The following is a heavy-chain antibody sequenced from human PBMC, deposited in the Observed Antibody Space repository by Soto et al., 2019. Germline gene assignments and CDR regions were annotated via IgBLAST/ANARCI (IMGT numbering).Heavy chain of an antibody. CDR2: INPKTGVT. CDR3: ARDRHASAVSSGSGVGWIDP. V-gene: IGHV1-2*04. Sequence: QVQLLQSGAEMKQPGASVKVSCRTSGYTFTAFYLHWVRRAPGQGLEWMGWINPKTGVTNYTQNFQGWVTMTRDTSISTAYLELRRLRPADTAFYFWARDRHASAVSSGSGVGWIDPWGQGTLVTVSS. J-gene: IGHJ5*02. CDR1: GYTFTAFY. D-gene: IGHD2-15*01.